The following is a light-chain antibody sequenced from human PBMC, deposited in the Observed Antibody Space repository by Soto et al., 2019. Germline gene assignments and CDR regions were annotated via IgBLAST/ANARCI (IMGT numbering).Light chain of an antibody. CDR2: CAS. J-gene: IGKJ1*01. V-gene: IGKV3-20*01. CDR3: QQYGSSGT. Sequence: EIVLTQSPGTLSLSLGERGTLCCRAIQSVSKNYLGWYQQKPGQAPRLLLYCASNRATGIPDRFSGSGSGTDFTLTISRLEPEDFAVYCCQQYGSSGTFGQGTKVDNK. CDR1: QSVSKNY.